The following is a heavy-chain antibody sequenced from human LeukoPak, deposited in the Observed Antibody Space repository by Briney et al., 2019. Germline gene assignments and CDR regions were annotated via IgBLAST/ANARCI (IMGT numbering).Heavy chain of an antibody. CDR1: GGSISSYY. V-gene: IGHV4-59*01. CDR3: ARGMYYYDSSGYYGPAYYFDY. CDR2: IYYSGST. Sequence: KPSETLSLTCTVSGGSISSYYWSWIRQPPGKGLEWIGYIYYSGSTNYNPSLKSRVTISVDTSKNQFSLKLSSVTAADTAVYYCARGMYYYDSSGYYGPAYYFDYWGQGTQVTVSS. D-gene: IGHD3-22*01. J-gene: IGHJ4*02.